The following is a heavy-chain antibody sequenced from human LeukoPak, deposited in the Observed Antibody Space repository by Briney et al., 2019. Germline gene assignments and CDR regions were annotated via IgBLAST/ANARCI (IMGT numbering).Heavy chain of an antibody. CDR3: AREGGGDFYYYYYMDV. Sequence: PSETLSLTCTVSGGSISSSSYYWGWIRQPPGKGLEWIGRIYTSGSTNYNPSLKSRVTISVDTSKNQFSLKLSSVTAADTAVYYCAREGGGDFYYYYYMDVWGKGTTVTISS. CDR1: GGSISSSSYY. J-gene: IGHJ6*03. CDR2: IYTSGST. V-gene: IGHV4-39*07. D-gene: IGHD2-21*02.